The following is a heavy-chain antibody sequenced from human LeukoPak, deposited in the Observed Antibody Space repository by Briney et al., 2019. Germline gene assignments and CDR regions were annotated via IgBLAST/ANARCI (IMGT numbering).Heavy chain of an antibody. D-gene: IGHD2-15*01. CDR3: ARVPRYCSGGSCYFDY. J-gene: IGHJ4*02. Sequence: EASVKVSCKASGYTFTTYDVNWVRQATGQGLEWMGWMNPNSGNTGYAQKFQGRVTMTRDTSTSTAYMELSSLRSEDTAVYYCARVPRYCSGGSCYFDYWGQGTLVTVSS. CDR1: GYTFTTYD. CDR2: MNPNSGNT. V-gene: IGHV1-8*01.